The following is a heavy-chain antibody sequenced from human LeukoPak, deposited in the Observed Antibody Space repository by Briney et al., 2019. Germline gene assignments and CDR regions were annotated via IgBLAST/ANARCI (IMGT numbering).Heavy chain of an antibody. CDR2: THADAIHGNNK. Sequence: PGGSLRLSCAASGFPFSTYGLHWVRQAPGKGLEWVAVTHADAIHGNNKYYADSVKGRFTISRDNSKNTFYLQMDSLRAEDTAVYFCVKGGGYYYDHWGQGTLVIVSS. CDR3: VKGGGYYYDH. D-gene: IGHD3-22*01. CDR1: GFPFSTYG. V-gene: IGHV3-30*02. J-gene: IGHJ4*02.